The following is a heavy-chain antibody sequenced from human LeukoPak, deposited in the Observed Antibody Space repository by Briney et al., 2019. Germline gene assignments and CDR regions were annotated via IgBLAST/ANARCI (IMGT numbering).Heavy chain of an antibody. CDR2: IGTGGDT. CDR1: GFTFSSYD. D-gene: IGHD1-14*01. CDR3: VRQRTPHGNFDY. V-gene: IGHV3-13*01. Sequence: GGSLRLSCAASGFTFSSYDMHWVRQPTGKGLEWVSAIGTGGDTYYPASVKGRFTISRENAKNSLYLQMNGLRAEDTAVYYCVRQRTPHGNFDYWGQGTLVTVSS. J-gene: IGHJ4*02.